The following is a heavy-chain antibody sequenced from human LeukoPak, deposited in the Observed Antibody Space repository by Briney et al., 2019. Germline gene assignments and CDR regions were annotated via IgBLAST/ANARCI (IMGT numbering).Heavy chain of an antibody. CDR2: INGDMTAT. D-gene: IGHD1-1*01. V-gene: IGHV3-74*01. CDR3: VRGHWDVLLDY. CDR1: GFTFSADW. Sequence: GGSLRLSCVASGFTFSADWMHWVRQAPGKRPVWVARINGDMTATNYADSVRGRFTVSRDNAKSTLYLQMDGLTPDDTAVYFCVRGHWDVLLDYWGQGALVTVSS. J-gene: IGHJ4*02.